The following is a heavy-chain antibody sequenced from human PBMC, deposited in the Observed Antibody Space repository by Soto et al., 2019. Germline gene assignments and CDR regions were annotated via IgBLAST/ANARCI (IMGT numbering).Heavy chain of an antibody. CDR1: GFTFSSYA. CDR3: AKTPIVGATRPYYFDY. V-gene: IGHV3-23*01. D-gene: IGHD1-26*01. J-gene: IGHJ4*02. CDR2: ISGSGGST. Sequence: PGGSLRLSCAASGFTFSSYAMSWVRQAPGKGLEWVSAISGSGGSTYYADSVKGRITISRDNSKNTLYLQMNSLRAEDTAVYYCAKTPIVGATRPYYFDYWGQGTLVTVSS.